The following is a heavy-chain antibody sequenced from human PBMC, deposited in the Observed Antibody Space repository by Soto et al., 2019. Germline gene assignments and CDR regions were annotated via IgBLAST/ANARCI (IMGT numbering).Heavy chain of an antibody. V-gene: IGHV3-43*01. CDR1: GFIFDDYT. D-gene: IGHD5-18*01. J-gene: IGHJ4*02. CDR2: ISWDGGST. Sequence: EVQLVESGGVVVQPGGSLRLSCAASGFIFDDYTMHWVRQAPGKGLEWVSLISWDGGSTYYADSVKGRFTISRDNSKKSLYLQMNSLRTEDIALYYCAKESRIMDTAMVEGYYFDYWGQGTLVTVSS. CDR3: AKESRIMDTAMVEGYYFDY.